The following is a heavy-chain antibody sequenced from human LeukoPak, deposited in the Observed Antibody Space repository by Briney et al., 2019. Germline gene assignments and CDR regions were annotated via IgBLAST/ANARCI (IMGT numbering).Heavy chain of an antibody. CDR1: GFTFSSYS. D-gene: IGHD3-10*01. V-gene: IGHV3-48*04. Sequence: GGSLRLSCTASGFTFSSYSMNWVRQAPGKGLEWVSYISSSSSTIYYADSVKGRFTISRDNAKNSLYLQMNSLRAEDTAVYYCARELWFGEPYYMDVWGKGTTVTVSS. CDR2: ISSSSSTI. CDR3: ARELWFGEPYYMDV. J-gene: IGHJ6*03.